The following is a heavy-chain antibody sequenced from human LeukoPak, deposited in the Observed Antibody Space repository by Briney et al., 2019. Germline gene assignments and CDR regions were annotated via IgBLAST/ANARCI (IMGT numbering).Heavy chain of an antibody. D-gene: IGHD3-22*01. V-gene: IGHV1-3*01. J-gene: IGHJ4*02. CDR2: INAGNGNT. CDR3: ARGEEGYYDSSGYYVY. CDR1: GYTFTSYA. Sequence: ASVKVSCTASGYTFTSYAMHWVRQAPGQRLEWMGWINAGNGNTKYSQKFQGRVTITRDTSASTAYMELSSLRSEDTAVYYCARGEEGYYDSSGYYVYWGQGTLVTVSS.